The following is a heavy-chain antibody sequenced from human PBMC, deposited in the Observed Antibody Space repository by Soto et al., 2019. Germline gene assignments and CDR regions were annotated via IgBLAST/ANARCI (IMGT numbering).Heavy chain of an antibody. D-gene: IGHD2-2*01. J-gene: IGHJ2*01. Sequence: EVQLLESGGGLVQPGGSLRLSCVGSGFTFINYAMNWVRQTPGKGLEWVSTISGGGDRAFDADTVKGRFTISRDNSKNTVNLQMNSLRADDTAVYYCARKVLGSTSRPDWCDFDLWGRGTLVTVSS. CDR2: ISGGGDRA. CDR1: GFTFINYA. V-gene: IGHV3-23*01. CDR3: ARKVLGSTSRPDWCDFDL.